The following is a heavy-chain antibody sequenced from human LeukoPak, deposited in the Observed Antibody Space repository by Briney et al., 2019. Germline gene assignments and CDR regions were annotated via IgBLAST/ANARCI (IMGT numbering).Heavy chain of an antibody. D-gene: IGHD3-9*01. CDR3: ARGFDANYGMDV. CDR1: GFTVNTYW. J-gene: IGHJ6*04. V-gene: IGHV3-7*03. Sequence: GGSLRLSCAASGFTVNTYWMNWVRQAPGKGLEWVANIDQDGTGEYYVESVKGRFTIFRDNAKNSVLLQMNSLRADDTAVYYCARGFDANYGMDVWGKGTTVTVSS. CDR2: IDQDGTGE.